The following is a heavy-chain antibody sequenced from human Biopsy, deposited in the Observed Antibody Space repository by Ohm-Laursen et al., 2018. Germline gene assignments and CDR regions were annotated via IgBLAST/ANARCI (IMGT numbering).Heavy chain of an antibody. CDR3: ARLNSGTYDASDL. CDR1: GFAFNLYE. D-gene: IGHD1-26*01. V-gene: IGHV3-48*03. CDR2: IYGGGSPV. Sequence: SLRLSCSASGFAFNLYEMNWVRQAPGKGMEWISYIYGGGSPVSYADSVKGRFTISRGNDQNSLYLHMNSLRAEDTAVYYCARLNSGTYDASDLWGQGTMVIVSS. J-gene: IGHJ3*01.